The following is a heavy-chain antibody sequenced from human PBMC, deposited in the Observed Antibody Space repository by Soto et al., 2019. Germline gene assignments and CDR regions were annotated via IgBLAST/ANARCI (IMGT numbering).Heavy chain of an antibody. V-gene: IGHV3-48*03. D-gene: IGHD3-22*01. J-gene: IGHJ1*01. CDR2: ISSSGSSI. CDR3: ARDGYDSSGDSEYFQY. Sequence: EVKLVESGGGLVQPGGSLRLSCAASGFTFSTYEMNWVRQAPGKGLEWISYISSSGSSIYYADSVKGRFTISRDNAWNSLHLQMNSLRVDDTAVYYCARDGYDSSGDSEYFQYWGQGTLVTVSS. CDR1: GFTFSTYE.